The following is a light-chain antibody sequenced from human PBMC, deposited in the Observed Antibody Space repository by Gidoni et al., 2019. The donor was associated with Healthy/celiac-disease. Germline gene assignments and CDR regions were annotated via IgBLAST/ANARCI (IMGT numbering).Light chain of an antibody. J-gene: IGLJ2*01. Sequence: QSVLTQPPSASGTPGQRVTISCSGSSSNIGSNTVNWYQQLPGSAPKLLIYSNEPRPSGVPDRCSGSKSGPSASLAISGLPSEDEADYYCAAWDDRLNGVVFGGGTKLTVL. CDR2: SNE. CDR3: AAWDDRLNGVV. V-gene: IGLV1-44*01. CDR1: SSNIGSNT.